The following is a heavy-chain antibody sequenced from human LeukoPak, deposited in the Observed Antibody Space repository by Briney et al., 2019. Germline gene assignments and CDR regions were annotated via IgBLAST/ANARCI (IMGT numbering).Heavy chain of an antibody. CDR2: ISGSGEST. D-gene: IGHD3-22*01. Sequence: GGSLGLSCAASGFTFTSYAMSWVRQAPGKGLEWVSSISGSGESTYYADSVKGRFTISRDNSKNTLYLQMNSLRAEDTAVYSCAKDKLIVVVTLGAFDIWGQGTMVTVSP. V-gene: IGHV3-23*01. J-gene: IGHJ3*02. CDR1: GFTFTSYA. CDR3: AKDKLIVVVTLGAFDI.